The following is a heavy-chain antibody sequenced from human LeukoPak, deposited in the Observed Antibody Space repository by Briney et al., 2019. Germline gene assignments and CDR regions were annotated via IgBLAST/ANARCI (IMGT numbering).Heavy chain of an antibody. CDR3: AKGYVTSGYFDY. V-gene: IGHV3-23*01. D-gene: IGHD3-16*01. CDR2: ISGGGGTT. CDR1: GGSFSGYY. Sequence: PSETLSLTCAVYGGSFSGYYWSWIRQPPGKGLEWVSAISGGGGTTYYADSVKGRFTISRDNSKSTLFLEMNSLRVEDTALYYCAKGYVTSGYFDYWGQGTLVTVSS. J-gene: IGHJ4*02.